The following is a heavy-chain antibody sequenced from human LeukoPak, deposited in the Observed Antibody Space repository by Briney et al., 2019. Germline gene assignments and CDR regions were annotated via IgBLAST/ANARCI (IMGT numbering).Heavy chain of an antibody. D-gene: IGHD1-1*01. CDR1: GSSISSYY. CDR3: ARGRYPRPHNQKFVY. CDR2: IYYSGST. J-gene: IGHJ4*02. Sequence: ASETLSLTCTVSGSSISSYYWSWIRQPPGKGLEGIGYIYYSGSTYYNPSLKSRVTISVDTSKNQFSLKLSSVTAADTAVYYCARGRYPRPHNQKFVYWGQGTLVTVSS. V-gene: IGHV4-59*12.